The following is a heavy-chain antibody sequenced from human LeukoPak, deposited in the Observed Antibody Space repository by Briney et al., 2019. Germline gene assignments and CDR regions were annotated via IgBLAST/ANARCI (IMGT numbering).Heavy chain of an antibody. CDR1: GGTFSSYA. CDR3: ARAGTIFGVVIDRGNYYYYMDV. D-gene: IGHD3-3*01. CDR2: IIPIFGTA. V-gene: IGHV1-69*13. J-gene: IGHJ6*03. Sequence: ASVKVSCKASGGTFSSYAISWVRQAPGQGLEWVGGIIPIFGTANYAQKFQGRVTITAGESTSTAYMELSSLRSEDTAVYYCARAGTIFGVVIDRGNYYYYMDVWGKGTTVTVSS.